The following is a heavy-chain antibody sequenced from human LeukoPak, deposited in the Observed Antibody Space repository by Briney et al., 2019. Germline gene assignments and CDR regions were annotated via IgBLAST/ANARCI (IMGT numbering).Heavy chain of an antibody. D-gene: IGHD2-21*02. CDR3: AGAYCGGDCYSGRAFDI. V-gene: IGHV4-4*02. CDR2: VYHSVST. Sequence: YPSETLSLTCAVSGGSISSSYWWSWVRQPPGKGLEWIGEVYHSVSTNYYPSLKSRVTISIEKSKNQFSLKLSSVTAADTAVYYCAGAYCGGDCYSGRAFDIWGQGTMVTVSS. CDR1: GGSISSSYW. J-gene: IGHJ3*02.